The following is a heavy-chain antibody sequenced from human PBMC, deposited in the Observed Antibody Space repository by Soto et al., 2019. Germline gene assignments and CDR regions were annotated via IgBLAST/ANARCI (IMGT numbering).Heavy chain of an antibody. J-gene: IGHJ3*02. CDR1: GGSVSSGGYY. CDR2: IYYSGST. V-gene: IGHV4-31*03. CDR3: ARGGFWVTAAFDI. Sequence: SETLSLTCTASGGSVSSGGYYWSWIRQHPGKGLEWIGYIYYSGSTYYNPSLKSRVTISVDTSKNQFSLKLSSVTAADTAVYYCARGGFWVTAAFDIWGQGTMVTVS. D-gene: IGHD2-21*02.